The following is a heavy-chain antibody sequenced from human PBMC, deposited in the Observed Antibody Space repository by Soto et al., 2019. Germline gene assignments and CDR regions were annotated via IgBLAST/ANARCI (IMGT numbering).Heavy chain of an antibody. Sequence: SETLSLTCAVYGGSFSGYYWSWIRQPPGKGLEWIGEINHSGSTNYNPSLKSRVTISVDTSKNQFSLKLSSVTAADTAVYYCARGTDFRTQDFWSGLLFSWGQGTLVTVSS. J-gene: IGHJ4*02. CDR1: GGSFSGYY. CDR2: INHSGST. CDR3: ARGTDFRTQDFWSGLLFS. V-gene: IGHV4-34*01. D-gene: IGHD3-3*01.